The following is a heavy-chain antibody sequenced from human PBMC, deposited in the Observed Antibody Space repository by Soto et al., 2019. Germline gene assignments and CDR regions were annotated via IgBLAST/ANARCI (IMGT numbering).Heavy chain of an antibody. D-gene: IGHD6-19*01. V-gene: IGHV4-39*07. CDR1: GVSISSGSYY. J-gene: IGHJ4*02. CDR3: ASRIAVAGTVYFDY. CDR2: ISYSGSA. Sequence: SETLSLTCTVSGVSISSGSYYWSWIRQPPGKGLEWIGFISYSGSAYYNPSLKSRVTISVDKSKNQFSLKLSSVTAADTAVYYCASRIAVAGTVYFDYWGQGTLVTVSS.